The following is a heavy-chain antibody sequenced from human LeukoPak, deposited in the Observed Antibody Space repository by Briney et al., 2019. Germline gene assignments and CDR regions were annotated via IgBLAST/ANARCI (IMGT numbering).Heavy chain of an antibody. V-gene: IGHV3-48*04. CDR2: ISSSSSTI. J-gene: IGHJ4*02. CDR1: GFTFSSYS. D-gene: IGHD6-6*01. Sequence: GGSLRLSCAASGFTFSSYSMNWVRQAPGKGLEWVSYISSSSSTIYYADSVKGRFTISRDNAKNSLYLQMNSLRAEDTAVYYCARAGLRGQLVYWGQGTLVTVSS. CDR3: ARAGLRGQLVY.